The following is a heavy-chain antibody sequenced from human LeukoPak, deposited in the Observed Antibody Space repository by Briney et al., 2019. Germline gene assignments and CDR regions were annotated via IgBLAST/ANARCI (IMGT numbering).Heavy chain of an antibody. Sequence: GGSLRLSCAASGFTFSSHAMSWVRRAPGRGLEWVSAIRGDGATMFYADSVKGRITVSRDNSKNTLYLQMSSLRADDTAVYYCAKHSSGITVAGTIQYWGQGTLVTVSS. CDR1: GFTFSSHA. V-gene: IGHV3-23*01. CDR2: IRGDGATM. D-gene: IGHD6-19*01. J-gene: IGHJ4*02. CDR3: AKHSSGITVAGTIQY.